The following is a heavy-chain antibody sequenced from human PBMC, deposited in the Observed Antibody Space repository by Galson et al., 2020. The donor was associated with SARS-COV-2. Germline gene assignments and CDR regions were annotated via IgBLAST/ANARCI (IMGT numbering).Heavy chain of an antibody. D-gene: IGHD3-3*02. J-gene: IGHJ6*02. CDR2: IYYSGGT. CDR3: ARGRIGPFLDWASILTTRDLTYYGMDV. V-gene: IGHV4-59*01. CDR1: GGSISSYY. Sequence: SETLSLTCTVSGGSISSYYWSWIRKPPGKGLEWIGYIYYSGGTNYNPSLKSRVTISVDTSKNQFSLKLSSVTAPDTAVYYSARGRIGPFLDWASILTTRDLTYYGMDVWGQGTTVTVSS.